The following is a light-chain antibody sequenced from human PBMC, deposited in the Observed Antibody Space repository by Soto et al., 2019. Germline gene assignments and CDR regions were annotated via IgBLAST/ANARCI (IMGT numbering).Light chain of an antibody. CDR2: DVS. CDR3: CSYAGGYTHPV. Sequence: QSALTQPRSVSGPPGQSVSISCSGTSSDVGTYNYVSWYQQHPGKAPKLMIYDVSKRPSGVPDRFSGSKSGNTASLTISGLQAEDEADYYCCSYAGGYTHPVFGGGTKVTVL. CDR1: SSDVGTYNY. V-gene: IGLV2-11*01. J-gene: IGLJ2*01.